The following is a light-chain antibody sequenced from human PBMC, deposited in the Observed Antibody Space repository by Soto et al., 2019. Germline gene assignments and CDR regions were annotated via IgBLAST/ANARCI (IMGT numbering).Light chain of an antibody. CDR3: QQYGNSPLT. J-gene: IGKJ1*01. CDR2: DTF. CDR1: QSISSSY. Sequence: EVVLTQSPGTLSLSPGERATLSCRASQSISSSYLAWYQQRPGQAPRLLMYDTFNRATGIPERFSGSASGTDFTLTISRLEPEDFAVYYCQQYGNSPLTFGQGTKVQI. V-gene: IGKV3-20*01.